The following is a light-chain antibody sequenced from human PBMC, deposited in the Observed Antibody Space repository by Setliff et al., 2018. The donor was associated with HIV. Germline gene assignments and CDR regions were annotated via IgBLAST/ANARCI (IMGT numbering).Light chain of an antibody. CDR1: SSDVSAYKH. CDR2: EVT. Sequence: QSVLTQPASVSGSPGQSITISCTGTSSDVSAYKHVSWYQQHPGKAPKLMIYEVTNRPSGVSNRFSGSKSGNTASLTISGLQAEDEADYYCSSYTSSYTYVFGTGTKV. V-gene: IGLV2-14*01. J-gene: IGLJ1*01. CDR3: SSYTSSYTYV.